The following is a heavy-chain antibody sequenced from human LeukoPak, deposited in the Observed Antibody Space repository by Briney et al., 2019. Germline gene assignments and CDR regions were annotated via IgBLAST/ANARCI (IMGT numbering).Heavy chain of an antibody. CDR1: GFTFSSYS. Sequence: PGRSLRLSCAASGFTFSSYSMNWVRQAPGKGLEWVSSISSSSSYIYYADSVKGRFTISRDNAKNSLYLQMNSLRAEDTAVYYCARDRGVAVAGTDYGMDVWGQGTTVTVSS. CDR2: ISSSSSYI. CDR3: ARDRGVAVAGTDYGMDV. J-gene: IGHJ6*02. V-gene: IGHV3-21*01. D-gene: IGHD6-19*01.